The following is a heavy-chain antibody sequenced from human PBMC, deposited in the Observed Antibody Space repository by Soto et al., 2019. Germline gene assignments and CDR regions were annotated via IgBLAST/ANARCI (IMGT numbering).Heavy chain of an antibody. V-gene: IGHV3-30*18. CDR2: ISYDGSNK. CDR3: AKGSSGWTTWWYFDL. D-gene: IGHD6-19*01. CDR1: GFTFSSYG. Sequence: QVQLVESGGGVVQPGRSLRLSCAASGFTFSSYGMHWVRQAPGKGLERVAVISYDGSNKYYADTVKGRFTISRDNYKNTMYVHMNSLRAEDTAVYYCAKGSSGWTTWWYFDLWGRGALVTGSS. J-gene: IGHJ2*01.